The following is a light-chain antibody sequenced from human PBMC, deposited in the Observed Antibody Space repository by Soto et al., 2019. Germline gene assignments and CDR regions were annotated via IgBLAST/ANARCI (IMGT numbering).Light chain of an antibody. J-gene: IGLJ1*01. CDR2: SNT. CDR1: SSNIGAGYD. V-gene: IGLV1-40*01. CDR3: QSYDSSLSAYV. Sequence: QSVLTQPPSVSGAPGQRVTISCTGSSSNIGAGYDVNWYQQLPGTAPKLLIYSNTNRPSGVPDRFSGSKSGTSASLAITGLQAEDEADYYCQSYDSSLSAYVFGTGTKVTVL.